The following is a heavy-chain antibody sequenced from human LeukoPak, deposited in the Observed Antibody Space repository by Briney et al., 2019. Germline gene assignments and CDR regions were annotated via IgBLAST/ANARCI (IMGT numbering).Heavy chain of an antibody. CDR1: GFTFSSYS. CDR2: ISSSSSYI. Sequence: GGSLRLSCVASGFTFSSYSMNWVRQAPGKGLEWVSSISSSSSYIYYADSVKGRFTISRDNAKNSLYLQMNSLRAEDTAVYYCARPGGFYCSSPSGYPYNFDSWAREPWSPSPQ. CDR3: ARPGGFYCSSPSGYPYNFDS. J-gene: IGHJ4*02. D-gene: IGHD2-2*01. V-gene: IGHV3-21*01.